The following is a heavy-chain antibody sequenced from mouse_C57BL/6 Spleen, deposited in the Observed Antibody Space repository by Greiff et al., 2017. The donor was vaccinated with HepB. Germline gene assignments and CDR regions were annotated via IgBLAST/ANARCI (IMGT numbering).Heavy chain of an antibody. J-gene: IGHJ2*01. CDR3: ARTYGYDPYYFDY. Sequence: QVQLQQSGAELVRPGTSVKVSCKASGYAFTNYLIEWVKQRPGQGLEWIGVINPGSGGTNYNEKFKGKATLTADKSSSTAYMQLSSLTSEDSAVYVCARTYGYDPYYFDYWGQGTTLTVSS. CDR2: INPGSGGT. V-gene: IGHV1-54*01. D-gene: IGHD2-2*01. CDR1: GYAFTNYL.